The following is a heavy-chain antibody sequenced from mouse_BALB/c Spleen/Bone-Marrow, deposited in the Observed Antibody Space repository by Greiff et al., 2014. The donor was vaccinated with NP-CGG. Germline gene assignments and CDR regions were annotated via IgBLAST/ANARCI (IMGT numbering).Heavy chain of an antibody. D-gene: IGHD4-1*01. J-gene: IGHJ3*01. Sequence: QVQLKESGAEVVRPGTSVKVSCKASGYAFTNYLIEWIKQRPGQGLEWIGLINPGSGGTNYNEKFKGKATLTADKSSSTAYMQLSSLTSDDSAVYFCARVLGRPCWGQGTLVTVSA. CDR3: ARVLGRPC. CDR2: INPGSGGT. V-gene: IGHV1-54*01. CDR1: GYAFTNYL.